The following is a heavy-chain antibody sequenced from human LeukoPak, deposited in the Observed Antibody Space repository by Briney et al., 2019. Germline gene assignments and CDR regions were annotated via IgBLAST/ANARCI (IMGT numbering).Heavy chain of an antibody. CDR2: MNPNSGNT. D-gene: IGHD3-10*01. CDR3: ARRLTMVRGGVGY. Sequence: ASVKVSCKASGYTFTSYDINWVRQATGQGLEWMGWMNPNSGNTGYAQKFQGRVTMTRNTSISTAYMELSGLRSEDTAVYYCARRLTMVRGGVGYWGQGTLVTVSS. J-gene: IGHJ4*02. V-gene: IGHV1-8*01. CDR1: GYTFTSYD.